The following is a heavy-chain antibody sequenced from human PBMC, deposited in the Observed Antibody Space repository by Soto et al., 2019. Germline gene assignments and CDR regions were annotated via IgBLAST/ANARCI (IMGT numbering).Heavy chain of an antibody. J-gene: IGHJ4*02. CDR1: GFTFRNYA. CDR3: ARDRFASSWSDFDY. V-gene: IGHV3-30-3*01. Sequence: GGSLRLSCELSGFTFRNYALHWVRQAPGKGLEWVAVISDDGSNKYYADSVKGRFTISRDNSKNTLYLQMNSLRAEDTAVYYCARDRFASSWSDFDYWGQGTPVNVSS. CDR2: ISDDGSNK. D-gene: IGHD6-13*01.